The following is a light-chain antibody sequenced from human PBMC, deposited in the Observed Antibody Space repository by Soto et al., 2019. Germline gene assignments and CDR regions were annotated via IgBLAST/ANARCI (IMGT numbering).Light chain of an antibody. CDR1: QGISSY. CDR3: QRYNNWPLT. CDR2: AAS. J-gene: IGKJ4*01. Sequence: AIRMTQSPSSLSASTGDRVTITCRASQGISSYLAWYQQKPGKAPKLLIYAASTLQSGVPSRFSGSGSGTDFTLTISCLQSEDFAVYYCQRYNNWPLTFGGGTKVEN. V-gene: IGKV1-8*01.